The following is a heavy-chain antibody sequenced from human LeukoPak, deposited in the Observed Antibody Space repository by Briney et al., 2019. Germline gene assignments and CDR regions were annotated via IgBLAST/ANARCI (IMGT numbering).Heavy chain of an antibody. Sequence: GGSLRLSCAASGFTFSSYGMHWVRQAPGKGLEWVAVISYDGSNKYYADSVKGRFTISRDNSKNTLYLQMNSLRAEDTAVYYCAKDWRSLWFGNPGAFDIWGQGTMVTVSS. J-gene: IGHJ3*02. CDR1: GFTFSSYG. D-gene: IGHD3-10*01. CDR3: AKDWRSLWFGNPGAFDI. CDR2: ISYDGSNK. V-gene: IGHV3-30*18.